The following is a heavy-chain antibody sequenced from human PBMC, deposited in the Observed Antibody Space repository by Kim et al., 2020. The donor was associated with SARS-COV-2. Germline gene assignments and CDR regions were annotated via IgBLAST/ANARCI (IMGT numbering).Heavy chain of an antibody. CDR3: AKVTGSRGAFVY. CDR2: VSWNSGNL. Sequence: GGSLRLSCAASGFTFGDYGMHWVRQAPGKGLEWVSGVSWNSGNLVYADSVKGRFTISRYNARNSLYLQMNSLGAEDTALYYCAKVTGSRGAFVYWGQGTL. D-gene: IGHD1-26*01. V-gene: IGHV3-9*01. J-gene: IGHJ4*02. CDR1: GFTFGDYG.